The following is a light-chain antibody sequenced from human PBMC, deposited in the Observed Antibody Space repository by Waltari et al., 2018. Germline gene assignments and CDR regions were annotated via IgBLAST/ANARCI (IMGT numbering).Light chain of an antibody. Sequence: QSALTQPPSVSGSPGQSVTLSCSGTSSEVGTYNRVSWYPQPPGTAPKLIIFDLSRRPSGVPDRCSGSKSGSTASLTISGLQAEDEGDYYCSSYTPSGTLVFGGGTKLTVL. J-gene: IGLJ2*01. CDR1: SSEVGTYNR. V-gene: IGLV2-18*02. CDR2: DLS. CDR3: SSYTPSGTLV.